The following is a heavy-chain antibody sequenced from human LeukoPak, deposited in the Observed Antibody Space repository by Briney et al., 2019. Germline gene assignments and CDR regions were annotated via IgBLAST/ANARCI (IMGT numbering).Heavy chain of an antibody. CDR2: IYYSGST. CDR3: ARQERYFNWFDP. Sequence: SETLSLTCTVSGGSISSYYWSWIRQPPGKGLEWIGYIYYSGSTNYNASLKSRVTISVDTSKNQFSLKLSSVTAADTAVYYCARQERYFNWFDPWGQGTLVTVSS. J-gene: IGHJ5*02. CDR1: GGSISSYY. D-gene: IGHD3-9*01. V-gene: IGHV4-59*08.